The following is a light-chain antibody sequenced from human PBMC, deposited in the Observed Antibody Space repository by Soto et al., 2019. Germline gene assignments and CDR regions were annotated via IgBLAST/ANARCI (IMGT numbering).Light chain of an antibody. CDR3: QQRDSYPYT. CDR2: AAS. Sequence: DIQMTQSPSSLSVFVGDRVTITCRASQSITNYLNWYQQKPGKAPKLLFYAASSLQSGVPSRFSGNGSGTDFTLTISSLQPEDFASYYCQQRDSYPYTFGQGTKLEIK. V-gene: IGKV1-39*01. CDR1: QSITNY. J-gene: IGKJ2*01.